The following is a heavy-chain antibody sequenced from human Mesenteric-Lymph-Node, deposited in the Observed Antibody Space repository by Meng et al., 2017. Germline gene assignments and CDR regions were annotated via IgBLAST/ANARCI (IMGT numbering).Heavy chain of an antibody. J-gene: IGHJ4*02. Sequence: GESLKISCAASGFTFSSYSMNWVRQAPGKGLEYVSAISSNGGSTYYANSVKGRFTISRDNSKNTLYLQMGSLRAEDMAVYYCARDLGETGHLHHLDYWGQGTVVTVSS. V-gene: IGHV3-64*01. CDR3: ARDLGETGHLHHLDY. CDR2: ISSNGGST. CDR1: GFTFSSYS. D-gene: IGHD1-1*01.